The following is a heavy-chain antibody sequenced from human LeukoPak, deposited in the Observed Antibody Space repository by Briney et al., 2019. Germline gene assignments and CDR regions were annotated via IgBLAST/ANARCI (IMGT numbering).Heavy chain of an antibody. Sequence: SETLSLTCTVSGGFISSYYWSWIRQPPGKGLEWIGYIYYSGSTNYNPSLKSRVTISVDTSKNQFSLNLSSVTAADTAVYYRASVTGDKRYWGQGTLVTVPS. CDR2: IYYSGST. D-gene: IGHD2-8*02. CDR1: GGFISSYY. CDR3: ASVTGDKRY. J-gene: IGHJ4*02. V-gene: IGHV4-59*01.